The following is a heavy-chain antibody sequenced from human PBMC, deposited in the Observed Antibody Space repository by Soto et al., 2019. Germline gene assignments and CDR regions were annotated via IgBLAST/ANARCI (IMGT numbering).Heavy chain of an antibody. V-gene: IGHV3-33*01. Sequence: PGGSLRLSCAASGFTFSSYGMHWVRQAPGKGLEWVAVIWYDGSNKYYADSVKGRFTISRDNSKNTLYLQMNSLRAEDTAVYYCARDADLAGKIDYWGQGTLVTVSS. CDR2: IWYDGSNK. CDR1: GFTFSSYG. J-gene: IGHJ4*02. CDR3: ARDADLAGKIDY. D-gene: IGHD6-13*01.